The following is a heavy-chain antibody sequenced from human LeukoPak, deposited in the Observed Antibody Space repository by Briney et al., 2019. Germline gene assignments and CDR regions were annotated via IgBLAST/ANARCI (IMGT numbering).Heavy chain of an antibody. J-gene: IGHJ5*02. CDR2: INPNSGGT. Sequence: GASVKVSCKASGYTFTGYYMHWVRQAPGQGLEWMGWINPNSGGTNYAQKFQGRVTMTRDTSISTAYMELSRLRSDDTAVYYCARSERLYCSSTSCYTFGFGWFDPWGQGTLVTVSS. D-gene: IGHD2-2*02. CDR1: GYTFTGYY. CDR3: ARSERLYCSSTSCYTFGFGWFDP. V-gene: IGHV1-2*02.